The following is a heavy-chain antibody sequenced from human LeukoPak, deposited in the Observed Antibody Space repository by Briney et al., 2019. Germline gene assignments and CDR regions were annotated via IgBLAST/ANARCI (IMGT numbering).Heavy chain of an antibody. CDR1: GGSFSGYY. Sequence: PSETLSLTCAVYGGSFSGYYWSWIRQPPGKGLEWIGEINHSGSTNYNPSLKSRVTISVDTSKNQFSLKLSSVTAADTAVYYCARRIAAAGEPHFDYWGQGTLVTVSS. J-gene: IGHJ4*02. D-gene: IGHD6-13*01. CDR2: INHSGST. V-gene: IGHV4-34*01. CDR3: ARRIAAAGEPHFDY.